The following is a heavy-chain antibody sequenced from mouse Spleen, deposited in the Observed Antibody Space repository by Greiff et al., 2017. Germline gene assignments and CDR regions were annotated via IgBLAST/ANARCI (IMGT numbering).Heavy chain of an antibody. J-gene: IGHJ3*01. CDR3: AMDDYAWFAY. CDR2: ISSGGSYT. Sequence: EVKLVESGGDLVKPGGSLKLSCAASGFTFSSYGMSWVRQTPDKRLEWVATISSGGSYTYYPDSVKGRFTISRDNAKNTLYLQMSSLKSEDTAMYYCAMDDYAWFAYWGQGTLVTVSA. CDR1: GFTFSSYG. V-gene: IGHV5-6*01. D-gene: IGHD2-4*01.